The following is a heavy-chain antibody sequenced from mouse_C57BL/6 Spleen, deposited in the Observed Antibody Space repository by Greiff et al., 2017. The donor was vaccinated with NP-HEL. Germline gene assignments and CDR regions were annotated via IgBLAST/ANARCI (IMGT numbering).Heavy chain of an antibody. Sequence: EVHLVESGPGLVKPSQSLSLTCSVTGYSITSGYYWNWIRQFPGNKLEWMGYISYDGSNNYNPSLKNRISITRDTSKNQFFLKLNSVTTEDTATYYCASYYDYLFDYWGQGTTLTVSS. CDR2: ISYDGSN. D-gene: IGHD2-4*01. CDR1: GYSITSGYY. V-gene: IGHV3-6*01. CDR3: ASYYDYLFDY. J-gene: IGHJ2*01.